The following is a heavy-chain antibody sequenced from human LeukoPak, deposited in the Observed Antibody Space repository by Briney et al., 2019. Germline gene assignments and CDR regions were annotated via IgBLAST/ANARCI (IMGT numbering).Heavy chain of an antibody. CDR3: ARQGYTSGWYVFDY. D-gene: IGHD6-19*01. CDR1: GGSISSSSYY. J-gene: IGHJ4*02. Sequence: SETLSLTCTVSGGSISSSSYYLGWIRQPPGKGLEWIVYIYYSGSTNYNPSLKSRVTISVDTSKNQFSLKLSSVTAADTAVYYCARQGYTSGWYVFDYWGQGTLLTVSS. V-gene: IGHV4-61*05. CDR2: IYYSGST.